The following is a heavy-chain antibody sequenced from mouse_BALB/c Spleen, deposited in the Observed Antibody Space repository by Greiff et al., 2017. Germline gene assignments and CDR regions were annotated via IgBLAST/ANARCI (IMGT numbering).Heavy chain of an antibody. CDR2: ISSGSSTI. V-gene: IGHV5-17*02. CDR1: GFTFSSFG. CDR3: AREGGRGAMDY. D-gene: IGHD1-1*02. Sequence: EVQRVESGGGLVQPGGSRKLSCAASGFTFSSFGMHWVRQAPEKGLEWVAYISSGSSTIYYADTVKGRFTISRDNPKNTLFLQMTSLRSEDTAMYYCAREGGRGAMDYWGQGTSVTVSS. J-gene: IGHJ4*01.